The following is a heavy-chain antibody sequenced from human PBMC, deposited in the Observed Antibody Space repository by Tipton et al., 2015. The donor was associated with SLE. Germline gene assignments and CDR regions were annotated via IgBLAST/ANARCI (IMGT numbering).Heavy chain of an antibody. CDR1: GFSVSRHY. V-gene: IGHV3-23*01. CDR2: ISGGGGAT. Sequence: GSLRLSCAASGFSVSRHYMSWVRQAPGKGLEWVSGISGGGGATDYADSVKGRFTISRDNSKKTLYLQMSSLRAEDTAVYYCAKDRVIYAFWSGYGPEGYHYYYGMDVWGQGTTVTVSS. CDR3: AKDRVIYAFWSGYGPEGYHYYYGMDV. D-gene: IGHD3-3*01. J-gene: IGHJ6*02.